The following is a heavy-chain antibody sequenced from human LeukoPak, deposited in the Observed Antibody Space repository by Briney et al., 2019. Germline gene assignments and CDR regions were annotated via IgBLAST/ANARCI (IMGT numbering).Heavy chain of an antibody. J-gene: IGHJ3*01. CDR2: IYPGDSDT. D-gene: IGHD4/OR15-4a*01. CDR3: ARAYDASWGAFGV. CDR1: GYSFTSYW. V-gene: IGHV5-51*01. Sequence: GESLKISCKGSGYSFTSYWIGWVRQMPGKGLEWMGIIYPGDSDTRYSPSFEGQVTISAAKSITTAYLQWNSLKASDTAMYYCARAYDASWGAFGVWGQGTMVTVSS.